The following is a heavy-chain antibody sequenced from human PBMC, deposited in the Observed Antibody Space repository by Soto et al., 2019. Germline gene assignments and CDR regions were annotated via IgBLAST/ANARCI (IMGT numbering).Heavy chain of an antibody. D-gene: IGHD3-22*01. J-gene: IGHJ5*02. CDR2: IIPNNGGT. Sequence: QVQLEQSGAEVKKPGASVKVSCKASGYSFTDYYIHWVRQAPGQGLEWMGWIIPNNGGTKYAQKFQDRGTMTRDTSITTAYMELSRLRSDDTAVYYCARGTFDSSGNYFAGWFDPWGQGTLVTVSS. V-gene: IGHV1-2*02. CDR1: GYSFTDYY. CDR3: ARGTFDSSGNYFAGWFDP.